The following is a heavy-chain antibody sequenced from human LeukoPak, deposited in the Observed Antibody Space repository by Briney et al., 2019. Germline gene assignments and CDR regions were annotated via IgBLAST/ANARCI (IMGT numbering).Heavy chain of an antibody. J-gene: IGHJ4*02. CDR1: GFTFSSYG. D-gene: IGHD5-18*01. V-gene: IGHV3-30*03. Sequence: AGGSLRLSCAASGFTFSSYGMHWVRQAPGKGLEWVAVISYDGSNKYYADSVKGRFTISRDNSKNTLYLQMNSLRAEDTAVYYCSRDLGRVQLSYAFDYWGQGTLVTVSS. CDR2: ISYDGSNK. CDR3: SRDLGRVQLSYAFDY.